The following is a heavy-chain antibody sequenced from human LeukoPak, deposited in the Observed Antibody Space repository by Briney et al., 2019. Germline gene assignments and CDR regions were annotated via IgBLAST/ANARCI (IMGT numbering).Heavy chain of an antibody. Sequence: SETLSLTCTVSGDSIDINNYYWGWIRQPPGKGLEWIANIYYTGNTYYNPSLKSRVTISVDTSKNQFSLKLSSVTAADTAVYYCARDSLGATYRIDYWGQGTLVTVSS. CDR2: IYYTGNT. V-gene: IGHV4-39*07. CDR3: ARDSLGATYRIDY. CDR1: GDSIDINNYY. J-gene: IGHJ4*02. D-gene: IGHD3-10*01.